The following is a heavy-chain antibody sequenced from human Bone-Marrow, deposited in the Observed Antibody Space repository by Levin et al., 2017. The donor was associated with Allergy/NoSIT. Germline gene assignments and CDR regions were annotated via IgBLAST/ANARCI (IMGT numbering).Heavy chain of an antibody. J-gene: IGHJ4*02. D-gene: IGHD1-26*01. CDR3: ARDLLVLSSGSYVGFGY. Sequence: GGSLRLSCAASGFTFSSYAMHWVRQAPGKGLEWVAVISYDGSNKYYADSVKGRFTISRDNSKNTLYLQMNSLRAEDTAVYYCARDLLVLSSGSYVGFGYWGQGTLVTVSS. CDR2: ISYDGSNK. CDR1: GFTFSSYA. V-gene: IGHV3-30*04.